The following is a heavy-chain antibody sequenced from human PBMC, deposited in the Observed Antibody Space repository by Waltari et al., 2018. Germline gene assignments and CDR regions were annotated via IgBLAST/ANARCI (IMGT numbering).Heavy chain of an antibody. V-gene: IGHV4-4*07. D-gene: IGHD3-22*01. J-gene: IGHJ5*02. Sequence: QVQLQESGPGLVRPSETLSLTRTVSGGSVSDFYCTWIRQPAGGGLEWIGRIHISGRTDYHPSLKSRVSMSVDTSKNQFSLKLSSVTAADTAVYYCARDYDQDWFDPWGQGTLVTVSS. CDR2: IHISGRT. CDR1: GGSVSDFY. CDR3: ARDYDQDWFDP.